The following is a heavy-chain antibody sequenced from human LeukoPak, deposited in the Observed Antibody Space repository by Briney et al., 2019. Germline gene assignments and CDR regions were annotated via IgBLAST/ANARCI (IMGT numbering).Heavy chain of an antibody. D-gene: IGHD6-6*01. CDR3: ARDWGVEARPGYMDV. Sequence: RASVKVSCKASGYTFTSYGISWVRQAPGQGLEWMGWINPNSGGTNYAQKFQGRVTMTRDTSISTAYMELSRLRSDDTAVYFCARDWGVEARPGYMDVWGKGTTVTVSS. CDR1: GYTFTSYG. V-gene: IGHV1-2*02. CDR2: INPNSGGT. J-gene: IGHJ6*03.